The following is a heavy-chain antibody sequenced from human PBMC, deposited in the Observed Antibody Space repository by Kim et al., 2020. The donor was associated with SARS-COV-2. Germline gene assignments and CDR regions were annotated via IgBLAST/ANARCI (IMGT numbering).Heavy chain of an antibody. V-gene: IGHV4-30-2*05. Sequence: PTLKDRVTIAGATSKNKFSLKLSSVTAADTAVYYCARALNYYGSGSYYDYWGQGTLVTVSS. D-gene: IGHD3-10*01. CDR3: ARALNYYGSGSYYDY. J-gene: IGHJ4*02.